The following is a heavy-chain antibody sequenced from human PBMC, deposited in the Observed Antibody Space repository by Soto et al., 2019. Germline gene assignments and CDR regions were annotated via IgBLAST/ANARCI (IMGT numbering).Heavy chain of an antibody. CDR1: GFTFGDYA. V-gene: IGHV3-49*03. CDR2: IRSKAYGGTT. J-gene: IGHJ6*02. CDR3: TRDGYNHYYGMDV. Sequence: PGGSLRLSCTASGFTFGDYAISWLRQAPGKGLEWVGFIRSKAYGGTTEYAASVKGRFTISRDDSKSIAYLQMNSLKTEDTAVDYCTRDGYNHYYGMDVWGQGTTLTVSS. D-gene: IGHD6-25*01.